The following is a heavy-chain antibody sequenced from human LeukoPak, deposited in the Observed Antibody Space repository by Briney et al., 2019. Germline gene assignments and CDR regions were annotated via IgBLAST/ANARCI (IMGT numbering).Heavy chain of an antibody. D-gene: IGHD3-10*01. Sequence: GGSLRLSCAASGFTFSSYAMTWVRQAPGLGLDWVSTVSGGDGSTEYADSVKGRSTISRDNSKNTLYLQMNSLRAEDTAVYYCAKAGPGSGTFYSLNYWGQGTLLTVSS. V-gene: IGHV3-23*01. J-gene: IGHJ4*02. CDR3: AKAGPGSGTFYSLNY. CDR1: GFTFSSYA. CDR2: VSGGDGST.